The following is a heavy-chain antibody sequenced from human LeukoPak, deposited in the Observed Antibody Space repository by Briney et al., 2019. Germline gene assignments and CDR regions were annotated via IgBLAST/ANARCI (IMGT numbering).Heavy chain of an antibody. J-gene: IGHJ4*02. V-gene: IGHV3-30*18. CDR1: GFSFTYYG. CDR2: IAYDGTIQ. Sequence: GGSLRLSCAASGFSFTYYGMHWVRQAPGKGLEWVGVIAYDGTIQYYGDSMKGRFTISRDNSKNMLYLQMNSLRPDDTAVYFCAKESTMRVAASLDYWGQGTLVAVSS. D-gene: IGHD6-19*01. CDR3: AKESTMRVAASLDY.